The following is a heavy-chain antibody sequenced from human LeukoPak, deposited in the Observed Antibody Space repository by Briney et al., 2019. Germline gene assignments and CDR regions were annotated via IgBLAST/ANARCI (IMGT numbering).Heavy chain of an antibody. D-gene: IGHD3-22*01. CDR2: INSDGSST. Sequence: GGSLRLSCAASGFTFSSYWMHWVRQAPGRGLMWVSRINSDGSSTSYADSVKGRFTISRDNAKNTLYLQMNSLRAEDTAVYHCAREGGYYDSSGYHESGAFDYWGQGTLVTVSS. CDR1: GFTFSSYW. V-gene: IGHV3-74*01. J-gene: IGHJ4*02. CDR3: AREGGYYDSSGYHESGAFDY.